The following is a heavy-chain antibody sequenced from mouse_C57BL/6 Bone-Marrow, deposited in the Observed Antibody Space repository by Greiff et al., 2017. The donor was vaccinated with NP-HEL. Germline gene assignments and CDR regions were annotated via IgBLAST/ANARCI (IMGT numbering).Heavy chain of an antibody. D-gene: IGHD1-1*01. J-gene: IGHJ4*01. CDR1: GFSLTSYG. CDR3: AKNDGSTFYAMDY. Sequence: VKLQESGPGLVQPSQSLSITCTVSGFSLTSYGVHWVRQSPGKGLEWLGVIWRGGSTDYNAAFMSRLSITKDNSKSQVFFKMNSLQADDTAIYYCAKNDGSTFYAMDYWGQGTSVTVSS. CDR2: IWRGGST. V-gene: IGHV2-5*01.